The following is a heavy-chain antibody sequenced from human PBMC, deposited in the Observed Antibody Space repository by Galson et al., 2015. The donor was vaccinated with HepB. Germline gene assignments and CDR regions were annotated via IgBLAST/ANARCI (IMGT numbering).Heavy chain of an antibody. D-gene: IGHD6-19*01. Sequence: SLRLSCAASGFTFSSYAMHWVRQAPGKGLEWVAVISYDGSNKYYADSVKGRFTISRDNSKNTLYLQMNSLRAEDTAVYYCARVRTVAVYDAFDIWGQGTMVTVSS. CDR1: GFTFSSYA. CDR2: ISYDGSNK. CDR3: ARVRTVAVYDAFDI. J-gene: IGHJ3*02. V-gene: IGHV3-30-3*01.